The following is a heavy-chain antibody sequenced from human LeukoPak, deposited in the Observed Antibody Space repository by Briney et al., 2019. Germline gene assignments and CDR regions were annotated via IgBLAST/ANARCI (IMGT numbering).Heavy chain of an antibody. CDR1: GFTFRSYS. CDR2: IDPSSTYI. D-gene: IGHD6-13*01. CDR3: ARDGIAAAPATGRSAVYFDY. V-gene: IGHV3-21*01. J-gene: IGHJ4*02. Sequence: PGGSLRLSCAASGFTFRSYSMNWVRQAPGKGLEWVSAIDPSSTYIYYADSVKGRFTISRDNAKNSLYLQMNSLRAEDTAVYYCARDGIAAAPATGRSAVYFDYWGQGTLVTVSS.